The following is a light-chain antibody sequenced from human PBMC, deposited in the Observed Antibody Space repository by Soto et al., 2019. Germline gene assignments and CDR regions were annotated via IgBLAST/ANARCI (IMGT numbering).Light chain of an antibody. CDR3: QQYNSYS. CDR2: DAS. Sequence: DIQMTQSPSTLSASVGDRFTITCRASQSITNRLAWYQQKPGKAPKVLIYDASNLEYGVPSRFSGSGFGTEFILTISSLQPDDFATYYFQQYNSYSFGQRANVDIK. J-gene: IGKJ1*01. V-gene: IGKV1-5*01. CDR1: QSITNR.